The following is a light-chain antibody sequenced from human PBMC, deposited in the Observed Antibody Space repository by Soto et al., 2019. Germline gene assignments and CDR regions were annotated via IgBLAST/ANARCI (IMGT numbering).Light chain of an antibody. V-gene: IGLV2-14*01. CDR2: NFN. Sequence: QSVLTQPASVSGSPGQSITISCIGTSSDVGGYNYVSWYQQHPDKAPKLVIYNFNNRPSGVSDRVSGSKSGNTASLIISGLQAEDEADYYCSSYTSISTVVFGGGTKLTVL. J-gene: IGLJ2*01. CDR3: SSYTSISTVV. CDR1: SSDVGGYNY.